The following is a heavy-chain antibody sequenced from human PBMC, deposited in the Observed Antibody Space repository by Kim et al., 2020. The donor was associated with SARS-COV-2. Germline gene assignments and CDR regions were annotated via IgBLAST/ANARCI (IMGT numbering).Heavy chain of an antibody. Sequence: PSLKRRVTISVDTSKNQFSLKLSSVTAADTAVYYCARGMEGYSSSWYTDYWGQGTLVTVSS. J-gene: IGHJ4*02. CDR3: ARGMEGYSSSWYTDY. D-gene: IGHD6-13*01. V-gene: IGHV4-59*09.